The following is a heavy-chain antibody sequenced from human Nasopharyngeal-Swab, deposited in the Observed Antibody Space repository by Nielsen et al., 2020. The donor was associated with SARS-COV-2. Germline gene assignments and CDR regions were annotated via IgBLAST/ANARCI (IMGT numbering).Heavy chain of an antibody. V-gene: IGHV1-46*01. CDR3: AREGGGEQGYSSGWHVIFTSNYYYYGMDV. J-gene: IGHJ6*02. CDR2: INPSGGST. Sequence: GSLKVSCKASGYTFTSYYMHRVRQAPGQGLEGRGIINPSGGSTSYAQKFQGRVTMTRDTSTSTVYMELSSLRSEDTAVYYCAREGGGEQGYSSGWHVIFTSNYYYYGMDVWGQGTTVTVSS. CDR1: GYTFTSYY. D-gene: IGHD6-19*01.